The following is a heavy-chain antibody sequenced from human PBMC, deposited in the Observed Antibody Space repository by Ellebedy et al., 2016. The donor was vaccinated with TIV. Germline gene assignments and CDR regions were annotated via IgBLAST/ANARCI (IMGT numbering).Heavy chain of an antibody. CDR3: AKNSVTAASSCVDS. J-gene: IGHJ4*02. D-gene: IGHD6-13*01. CDR1: GFTFSIYA. V-gene: IGHV3-23*01. Sequence: GESLKISCAASGFTFSIYAMTWVRQAPGKGLEWVSTVSGSGNSTYYADSMKGRFTISRDNSKNTLYLQMNSLRAEETAVYYCAKNSVTAASSCVDSWGRGSLVTVSS. CDR2: VSGSGNST.